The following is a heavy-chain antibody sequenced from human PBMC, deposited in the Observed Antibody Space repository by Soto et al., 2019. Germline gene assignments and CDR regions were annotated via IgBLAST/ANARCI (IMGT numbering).Heavy chain of an antibody. J-gene: IGHJ5*02. Sequence: SETLSLTCTVSGGSISSSSYYWGWIRQPPGKGLEWIGGIYYSGSTYYNPSLKSRVTISVDTSKNHFSLKLGSVTAADTAVYYCATAYEDNWFDPWGQGTLVTVSS. CDR2: IYYSGST. V-gene: IGHV4-39*02. D-gene: IGHD2-21*01. CDR3: ATAYEDNWFDP. CDR1: GGSISSSSYY.